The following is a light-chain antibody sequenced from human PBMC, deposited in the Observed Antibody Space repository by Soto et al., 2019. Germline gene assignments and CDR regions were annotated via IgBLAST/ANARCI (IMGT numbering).Light chain of an antibody. CDR1: QSVSSSY. V-gene: IGKV3-20*01. J-gene: IGKJ3*01. CDR3: QQFDDSPFT. CDR2: GAS. Sequence: EIVLTQSPDTLSSSPGERVTISCRASQSVSSSYLAWYQQIPGQAPRLLIYGASSRATGIPDRFSGSGSGTDFSLAITRLEPEDFVVYYCQQFDDSPFTFGPGTKVDIK.